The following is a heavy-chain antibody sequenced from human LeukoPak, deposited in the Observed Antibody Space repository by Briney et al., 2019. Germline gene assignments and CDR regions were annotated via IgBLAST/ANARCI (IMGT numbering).Heavy chain of an antibody. CDR1: GFTFSSYS. D-gene: IGHD4-17*01. CDR3: ARDKPGLRYDWFDP. V-gene: IGHV3-48*01. J-gene: IGHJ5*02. CDR2: ISSSSSTI. Sequence: PGGSLRLSCAASGFTFSSYSMNWARQAPGKGLEWVSYISSSSSTIYYADSVKGRFTISRDNAKNSLYLQMNSLRAEDTAVYYCARDKPGLRYDWFDPWGQGTLVTVSS.